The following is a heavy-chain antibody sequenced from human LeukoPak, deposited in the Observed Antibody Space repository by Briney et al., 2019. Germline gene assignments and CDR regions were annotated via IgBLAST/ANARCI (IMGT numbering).Heavy chain of an antibody. Sequence: PSETLSLTCTVSGGSISSYYWSWIRQPPGKGLEWVGYIYTSGSTNYNPSLKSRVTISVDTSKNQFSLKLSSVTAADTAVYYCARVRTGTKVTFPYYFDYWGQGTLVTVSS. J-gene: IGHJ4*02. D-gene: IGHD4-17*01. CDR1: GGSISSYY. V-gene: IGHV4-4*09. CDR2: IYTSGST. CDR3: ARVRTGTKVTFPYYFDY.